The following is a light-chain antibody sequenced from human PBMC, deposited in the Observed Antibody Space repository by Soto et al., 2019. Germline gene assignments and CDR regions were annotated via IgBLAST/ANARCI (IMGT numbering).Light chain of an antibody. CDR1: QTITNF. Sequence: IQMTQSPSSLSEFVGDRVTITCRASQTITNFLSWYQQKPGKAPRLLIYAASSLQSVVPSRFSGSGSVTDFTLTISSLPAEDFAVYYCQQHNTWLCTCGQGTKV. CDR3: QQHNTWLCT. CDR2: AAS. V-gene: IGKV1-39*01. J-gene: IGKJ1*01.